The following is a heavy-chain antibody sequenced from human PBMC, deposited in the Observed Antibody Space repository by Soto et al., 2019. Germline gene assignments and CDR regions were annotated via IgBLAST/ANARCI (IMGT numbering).Heavy chain of an antibody. J-gene: IGHJ5*02. V-gene: IGHV1-18*01. Sequence: ASVKVSCKASGYTFASYGINWVRQAPGQGLEWMGWISAYNGNTNYAQKLQGRVTMTTDTSTSTAYMELRSLRSDDTAVYYCATGARFYGYSSAWYWFDPWGQGTLVTVSS. CDR2: ISAYNGNT. CDR3: ATGARFYGYSSAWYWFDP. CDR1: GYTFASYG. D-gene: IGHD6-13*01.